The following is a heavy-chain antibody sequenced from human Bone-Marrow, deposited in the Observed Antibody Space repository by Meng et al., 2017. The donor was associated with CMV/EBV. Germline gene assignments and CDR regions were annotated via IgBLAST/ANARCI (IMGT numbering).Heavy chain of an antibody. CDR1: GGSFSGYY. D-gene: IGHD1-7*01. CDR3: ARGTIPPKHEFDY. Sequence: ESLKISCAAYGGSFSGYYWSWIRQPPGKGLEWIGEINHSGSTNYNPSLKGRVTISVDTSKNQFSLKLSSVTAADTAVYYCARGTIPPKHEFDYWGQGTLVTVSS. CDR2: INHSGST. J-gene: IGHJ4*02. V-gene: IGHV4-34*01.